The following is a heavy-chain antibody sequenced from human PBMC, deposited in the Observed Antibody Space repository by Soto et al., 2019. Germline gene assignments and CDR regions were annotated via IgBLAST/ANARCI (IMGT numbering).Heavy chain of an antibody. V-gene: IGHV1-2*02. CDR1: GYSFSDYF. CDR3: ARIKWGLNYYNGLDV. Sequence: QVQLVQSGAEVKKSGASVKVSCKPSGYSFSDYFIQWVRQAPGQGLEWVAWINPKTAATNYAKKFQGRVSLTWDTSSTTADMELTRLRPDDTAVYYCARIKWGLNYYNGLDVWGHGTTVIVSS. J-gene: IGHJ6*02. D-gene: IGHD1-26*01. CDR2: INPKTAAT.